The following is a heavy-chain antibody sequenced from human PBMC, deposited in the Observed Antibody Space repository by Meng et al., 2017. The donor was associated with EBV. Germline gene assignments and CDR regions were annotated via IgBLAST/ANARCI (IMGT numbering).Heavy chain of an antibody. CDR3: ARVGIAVAGTGDY. CDR2: INPNSGGT. Sequence: QVQLVEYGAEVKKPGASVKVSCKASGYTFTGYYMHWVRQAPGQGLEWMGRINPNSGGTNYAQKFQGRVTMTRDTSISTAYMELSRLRSDDTAVYYCARVGIAVAGTGDYWGQGTLVTVSS. D-gene: IGHD6-19*01. CDR1: GYTFTGYY. J-gene: IGHJ4*02. V-gene: IGHV1-2*06.